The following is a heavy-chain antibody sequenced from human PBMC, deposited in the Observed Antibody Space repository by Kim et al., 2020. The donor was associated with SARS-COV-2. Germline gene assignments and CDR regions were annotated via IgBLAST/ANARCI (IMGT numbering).Heavy chain of an antibody. D-gene: IGHD2-21*01. CDR1: GGSISSNY. Sequence: SETLSLTCTVSGGSISSNYCSWIWLPQGPGMEWIGYIYYSGSTNTNHSLTSRVPISVATSTTKFSLTLSSVSAAATDVSFCASPDEGIYAAFVIWG. V-gene: IGHV4-59*08. J-gene: IGHJ3*02. CDR2: IYYSGST. CDR3: ASPDEGIYAAFVI.